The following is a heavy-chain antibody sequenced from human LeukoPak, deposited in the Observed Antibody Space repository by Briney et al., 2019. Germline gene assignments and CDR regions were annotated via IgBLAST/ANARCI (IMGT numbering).Heavy chain of an antibody. CDR2: ISYDGSNK. V-gene: IGHV3-30*04. J-gene: IGHJ4*02. Sequence: WGSLRLSCAASGFTFSSYAMHRVRQAPGKGLEWVAVISYDGSNKYYADSVKGRFTISRDNSKNTLYLQMNSLRAEDTAVYYCARDRVGATDYWGQGTLVTVSS. D-gene: IGHD1-26*01. CDR3: ARDRVGATDY. CDR1: GFTFSSYA.